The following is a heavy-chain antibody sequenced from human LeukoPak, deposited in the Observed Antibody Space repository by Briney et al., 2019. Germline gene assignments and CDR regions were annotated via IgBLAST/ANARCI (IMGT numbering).Heavy chain of an antibody. J-gene: IGHJ6*03. D-gene: IGHD3-22*01. Sequence: PGGSLRLSCAASGFTFSSYGMHWVRQAPGKGLEWVAFIRYDGSNKYYADSVKGRFTISRDNSKNTLYLQMNSLRAEDTAVYYCAKSDSRRSYYYYMDVWGKGTTVTVSS. CDR2: IRYDGSNK. V-gene: IGHV3-30*02. CDR3: AKSDSRRSYYYYMDV. CDR1: GFTFSSYG.